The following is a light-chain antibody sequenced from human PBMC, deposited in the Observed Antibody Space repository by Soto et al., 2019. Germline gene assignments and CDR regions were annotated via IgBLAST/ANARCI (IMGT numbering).Light chain of an antibody. V-gene: IGKV3-20*01. CDR2: GAS. J-gene: IGKJ1*01. Sequence: EIVLTQSPGTLSLSPGERATLSCRASQSVRSNYLAWYRQTPGQAPRLLIYGASNRAAGIPDRFSGGGSGTDFTLVISRLEPEDFALYYCQHYGSSPWTFGQGTKVEIK. CDR3: QHYGSSPWT. CDR1: QSVRSNY.